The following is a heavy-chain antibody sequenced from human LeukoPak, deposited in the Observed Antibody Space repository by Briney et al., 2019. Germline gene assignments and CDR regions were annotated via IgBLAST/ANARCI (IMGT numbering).Heavy chain of an antibody. D-gene: IGHD4-23*01. CDR2: IIPIFGTV. CDR1: GYTFTSYA. CDR3: ARAAPGNSGDY. V-gene: IGHV1-69*06. J-gene: IGHJ4*02. Sequence: SVKVSCKASGYTFTSYAISWVRQAPGQGLEWMGGIIPIFGTVNYAQKFQGRVTITADKSTSTAYMELSSLRSEDTAVYYCARAAPGNSGDYWGQGTLVTVSS.